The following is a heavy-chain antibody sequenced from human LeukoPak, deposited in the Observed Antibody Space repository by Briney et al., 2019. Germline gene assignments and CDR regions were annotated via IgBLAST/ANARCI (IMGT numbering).Heavy chain of an antibody. D-gene: IGHD3-3*01. J-gene: IGHJ6*03. CDR3: ARSLEWLYYMDV. CDR1: GGSISSYY. CDR2: IYTSGST. V-gene: IGHV4-4*07. Sequence: SETLSLTCSVSGGSISSYYWSWIRQPAGKGLEWIGRIYTSGSTNYNPPLKSRVTMSVDTSKNQFSLKLSSVTAADTAVYYCARSLEWLYYMDVWGKGTTVTVSS.